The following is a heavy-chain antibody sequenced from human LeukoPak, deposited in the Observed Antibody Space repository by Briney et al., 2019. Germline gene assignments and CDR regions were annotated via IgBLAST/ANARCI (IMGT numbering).Heavy chain of an antibody. CDR3: ARDGRDGYNYFDY. V-gene: IGHV4-61*01. Sequence: PSETLSLTCTVSGGSVSSGSYYWSWIRQPPGKGLEWIGYIYYSGSTNYNPSLKSRVTISVDTSKNQFSLKLSSVTAADTAVYYCARDGRDGYNYFDYWGQGTLVIVTS. J-gene: IGHJ4*02. D-gene: IGHD5-24*01. CDR2: IYYSGST. CDR1: GGSVSSGSYY.